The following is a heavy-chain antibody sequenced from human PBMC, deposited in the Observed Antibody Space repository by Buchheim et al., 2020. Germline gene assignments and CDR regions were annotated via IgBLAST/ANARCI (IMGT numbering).Heavy chain of an antibody. Sequence: QVQLVESGGGVVQPGRSLRLSCAASGFTFSSYGMLWVRQAPGKGLEWVAVISDNGSNKYYADSVKGRFTISRDNSENTLNLQMNSLRAEDTAVYYCARRGYYDSSGYAKVWGQGTL. CDR3: ARRGYYDSSGYAKV. D-gene: IGHD3-22*01. V-gene: IGHV3-30*03. CDR2: ISDNGSNK. CDR1: GFTFSSYG. J-gene: IGHJ4*02.